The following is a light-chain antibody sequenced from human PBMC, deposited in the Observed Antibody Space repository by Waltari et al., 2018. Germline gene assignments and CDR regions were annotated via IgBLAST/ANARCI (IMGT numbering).Light chain of an antibody. CDR1: QTINNNY. V-gene: IGKV3-20*01. Sequence: EIVLTQSPGTLSLSPGERATLSCRASQTINNNYLAWYQQKPGQAPRLLIYDTSRRATGIPDRFSGSGSETDFTLTISRLEPEDFAVYYCQQYTSSLLTFGGGTTVEIK. CDR3: QQYTSSLLT. J-gene: IGKJ4*01. CDR2: DTS.